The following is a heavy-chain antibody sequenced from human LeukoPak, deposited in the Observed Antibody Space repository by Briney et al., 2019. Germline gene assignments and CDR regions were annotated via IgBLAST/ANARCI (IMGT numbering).Heavy chain of an antibody. CDR1: GGSISSSSYY. J-gene: IGHJ4*02. CDR3: ARLDSSGPNDY. V-gene: IGHV4-39*01. Sequence: PSETLSLTCTVSGGSISSSSYYWGWIRQPPGKGLEWIGNIYYSGSTYYNPPLKSRVTISVDTSKNQFSLELTSVTAADTAVYYCARLDSSGPNDYWGQGTLVIVSS. CDR2: IYYSGST. D-gene: IGHD6-19*01.